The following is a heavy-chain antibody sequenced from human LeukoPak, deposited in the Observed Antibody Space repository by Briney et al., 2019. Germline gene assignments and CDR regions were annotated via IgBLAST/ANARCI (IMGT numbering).Heavy chain of an antibody. Sequence: GGSLRLSCAASGFTFGSYSMNWVRQAPGKGLEWVSYISSSSSTIYYADSVKGRFTISRDNAKNSLYLQMNSLRAEDTAVYYCAKVSIVAVVGNLDYWGQGTLVTVSS. V-gene: IGHV3-48*04. CDR3: AKVSIVAVVGNLDY. J-gene: IGHJ4*02. CDR2: ISSSSSTI. D-gene: IGHD2-15*01. CDR1: GFTFGSYS.